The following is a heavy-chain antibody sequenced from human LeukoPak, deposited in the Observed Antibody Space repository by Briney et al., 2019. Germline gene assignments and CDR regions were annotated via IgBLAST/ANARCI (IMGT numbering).Heavy chain of an antibody. J-gene: IGHJ4*02. CDR2: ISGSGGSK. V-gene: IGHV3-23*01. CDR3: AKSVLYSDDY. CDR1: GFSFTSYG. Sequence: GGSLRLSCGASGFSFTSYGMSWVRQAPGKGLEWVSSISGSGGSKYYADSVKGRFTISRDNSNNTLYLQMNSLRADDTAVYYCAKSVLYSDDYWGQGTLVTVSS. D-gene: IGHD2-15*01.